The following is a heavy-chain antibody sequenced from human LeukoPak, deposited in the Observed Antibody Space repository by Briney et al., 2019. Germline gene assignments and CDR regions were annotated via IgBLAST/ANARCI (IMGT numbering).Heavy chain of an antibody. CDR3: ARGTMITFGGVIVSWTLDYYYGMDV. V-gene: IGHV1-69*13. D-gene: IGHD3-16*02. J-gene: IGHJ6*02. Sequence: ASVKVSCKASGGTFSSYAISWVRQAPGQGLEWMGGIIPIFGTANYAQKFQGRVTITADESTSTAYMELSSLRSEDTAVYYCARGTMITFGGVIVSWTLDYYYGMDVWGQGTTVTVSS. CDR2: IIPIFGTA. CDR1: GGTFSSYA.